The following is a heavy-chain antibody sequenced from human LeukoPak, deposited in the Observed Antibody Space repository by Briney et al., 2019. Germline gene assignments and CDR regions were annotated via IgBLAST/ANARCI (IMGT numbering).Heavy chain of an antibody. J-gene: IGHJ4*02. CDR3: ARRGYDSSGYYYAY. D-gene: IGHD3-22*01. CDR2: IYYSGST. Sequence: SETLSLTCTVSGGSISSSSYYWGWIRQPPGKGLEWIGSIYYSGSTYYNPSLKSRVTISVDTSKDQFSLKLSSVTAADTAVYYCARRGYDSSGYYYAYWGQGTLVTVSS. V-gene: IGHV4-39*01. CDR1: GGSISSSSYY.